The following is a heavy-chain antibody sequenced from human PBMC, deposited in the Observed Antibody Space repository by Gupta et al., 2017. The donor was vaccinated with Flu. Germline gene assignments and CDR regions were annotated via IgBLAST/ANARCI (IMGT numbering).Heavy chain of an antibody. Sequence: QVQLVQSGAEVKKPGSSVKVSCKASGGIFRTYAISWVRQAPGQGLEWMGGIIAIFGTTNYAQKFQGRVTISADESTSTVYMELSSLTSDDTAVYYCARGGGYYWNFFEYWGQGTQVAVSS. CDR2: IIAIFGTT. J-gene: IGHJ4*02. CDR3: ARGGGYYWNFFEY. V-gene: IGHV1-69*01. CDR1: GGIFRTYA. D-gene: IGHD3-22*01.